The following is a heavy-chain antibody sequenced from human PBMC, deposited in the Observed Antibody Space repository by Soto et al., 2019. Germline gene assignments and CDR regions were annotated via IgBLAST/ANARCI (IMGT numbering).Heavy chain of an antibody. V-gene: IGHV1-18*01. CDR2: ISAYNGNT. D-gene: IGHD3-10*01. CDR3: AKDRAPFTR. CDR1: GYTFTSYG. J-gene: IGHJ4*02. Sequence: ASVKVSCKASGYTFTSYGISWVRQAPGQGLEWMGWISAYNGNTNYAQKLQGRVTMTTDTSTSTAYMYLQMNSLRAEDTAVYYCAKDRAPFTRWGQGTLVTVSS.